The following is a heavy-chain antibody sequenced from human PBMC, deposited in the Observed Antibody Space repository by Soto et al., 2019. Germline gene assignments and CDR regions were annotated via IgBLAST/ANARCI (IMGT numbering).Heavy chain of an antibody. D-gene: IGHD1-7*01. Sequence: QVQLVQSGAEVKKPGSSVKVFCKASGGTVSNYTISWLRQAPGQGLEWMGGIIPVFGTTDYEQKFQGRVTITADGSTSTACMKLGSLRSAVTAVYYCARSAPYMGVRKTTGNQDYYGMDVWCQATTLTVSS. CDR3: ARSAPYMGVRKTTGNQDYYGMDV. V-gene: IGHV1-69*01. CDR1: GGTVSNYT. J-gene: IGHJ6*02. CDR2: IIPVFGTT.